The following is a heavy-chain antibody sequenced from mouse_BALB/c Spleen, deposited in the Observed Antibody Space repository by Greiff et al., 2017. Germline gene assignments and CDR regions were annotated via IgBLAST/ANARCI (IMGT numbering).Heavy chain of an antibody. CDR1: GFTFSSYA. V-gene: IGHV5-9-4*01. CDR3: ARGRGSSHWYFDV. CDR2: ISSGGSYT. Sequence: DVMLVESGGGLVKPGGSLKLSCAASGFTFSSYAMSWVRQSPEKRLEWVAEISSGGSYTYYPDTVTGRFTISRDNAKNTLYLEMSSLRSEDTAMYYCARGRGSSHWYFDVWGAGTTVTVSS. J-gene: IGHJ1*01. D-gene: IGHD1-1*01.